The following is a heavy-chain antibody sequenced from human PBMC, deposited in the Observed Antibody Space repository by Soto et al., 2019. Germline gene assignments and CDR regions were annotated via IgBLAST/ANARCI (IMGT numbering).Heavy chain of an antibody. Sequence: PSETLSLTCDVSGDTISTGGYTWAWIRQPPGKGLEWIGYIYYSGSTYYNPSLKSRVTISVDTSKNQFSLKLSSVTAADTAVYYCARLGAQEIDPWGQGTLVTVSS. J-gene: IGHJ5*02. CDR2: IYYSGST. CDR3: ARLGAQEIDP. D-gene: IGHD3-16*01. V-gene: IGHV4-61*05. CDR1: GDTISTGGYT.